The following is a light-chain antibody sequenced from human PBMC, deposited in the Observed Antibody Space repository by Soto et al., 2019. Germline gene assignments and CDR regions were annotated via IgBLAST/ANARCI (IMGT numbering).Light chain of an antibody. J-gene: IGLJ3*02. Sequence: QSALTQPASVSGSPGQSITISCTGTSSDVGGYNYVSWYQQHPGKAPKLIIYEVTHRPSGVSSRFYGSRSGNTASLTISGLQAEEEADYYCKSRTTRNTLVFGGGTKLTVL. V-gene: IGLV2-14*01. CDR1: SSDVGGYNY. CDR2: EVT. CDR3: KSRTTRNTLV.